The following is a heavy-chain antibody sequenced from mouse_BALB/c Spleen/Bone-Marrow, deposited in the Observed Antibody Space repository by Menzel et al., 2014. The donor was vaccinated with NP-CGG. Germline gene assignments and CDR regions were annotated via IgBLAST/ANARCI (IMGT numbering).Heavy chain of an antibody. CDR3: VRSGSSTGYFDY. CDR1: GFTFSSFG. J-gene: IGHJ2*01. V-gene: IGHV5-17*02. CDR2: ISSGSSTI. Sequence: EVKLVESGGGLVQPGGSRKLSCAASGFTFSSFGMHWVRQAPEKGLEWVACISSGSSTIYYGDTVMGRFTISRDNPKNTLFLQMTSLRSEDTATYYCVRSGSSTGYFDYWGQGTTLTVSS. D-gene: IGHD1-1*01.